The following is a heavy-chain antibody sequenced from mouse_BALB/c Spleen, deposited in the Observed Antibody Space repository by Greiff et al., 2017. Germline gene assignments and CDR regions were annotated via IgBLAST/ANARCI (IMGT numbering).Heavy chain of an antibody. V-gene: IGHV14-4*02. CDR2: IDPENGDT. J-gene: IGHJ2*01. CDR3: NAGGGNYGFDY. Sequence: EVQVVESGAELVRSGASVKLSCTASGFNIKDYYMHWVKQRPEQGLEWIGWIDPENGDTEYAPKFQGKATMTADTSSNTAYLQLSSLTSEDTAVYYCNAGGGNYGFDYWGQGTTLTVSS. CDR1: GFNIKDYY. D-gene: IGHD2-1*01.